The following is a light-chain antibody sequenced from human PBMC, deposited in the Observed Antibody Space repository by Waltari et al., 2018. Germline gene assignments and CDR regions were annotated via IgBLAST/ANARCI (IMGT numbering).Light chain of an antibody. Sequence: QSALTQPASVSGSPGQSITISCTGTSSDVGGYNYVSWYQQPPGKAPKLMIFDVSNRPSGFSNRFSGSKSGNTASLTISGLQAEDEADYYCSSYISSSTLEVFGGGTRLTVL. V-gene: IGLV2-14*03. J-gene: IGLJ3*02. CDR1: SSDVGGYNY. CDR2: DVS. CDR3: SSYISSSTLEV.